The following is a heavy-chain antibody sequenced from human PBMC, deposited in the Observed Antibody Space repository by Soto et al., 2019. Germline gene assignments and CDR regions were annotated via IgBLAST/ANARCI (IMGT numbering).Heavy chain of an antibody. CDR2: IYYSGST. V-gene: IGHV4-59*12. D-gene: IGHD2-2*01. J-gene: IGHJ5*02. CDR1: GDSISGYY. Sequence: QVQLQESGPGLVKPSETLSLICTVSGDSISGYYWSWIRQPPGKGLEWIGYIYYSGSTNYNLTLTSRATTSVDTSKNQFTLNLSAVTAADTGVYYCARDVSYAWFHGVFSAWGQGTMVTVSS. CDR3: ARDVSYAWFHGVFSA.